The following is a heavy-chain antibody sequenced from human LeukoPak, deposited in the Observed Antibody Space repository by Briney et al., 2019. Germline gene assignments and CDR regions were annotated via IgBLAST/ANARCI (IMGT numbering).Heavy chain of an antibody. CDR3: ARLLWFGELGWFDP. D-gene: IGHD3-10*01. V-gene: IGHV4-38-2*01. Sequence: SETLSLTCAVSGYSLSSGYYWGWIRQPPGKGLEWIGSIYHSGSTYYNPSLKSRVTISVDTSKNQFSLKLSSVTAADTAVYYCARLLWFGELGWFDPWGQGTLVTVSS. CDR1: GYSLSSGYY. CDR2: IYHSGST. J-gene: IGHJ5*02.